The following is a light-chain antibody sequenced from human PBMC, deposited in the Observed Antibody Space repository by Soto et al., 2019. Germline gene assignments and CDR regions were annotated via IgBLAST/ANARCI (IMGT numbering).Light chain of an antibody. Sequence: QSVLTQPASVSASPGQSITIFCTGTSSDVGSYNLVSWYQQHPGKVPKLLIYEVNKRPSGLSNRFSGSKSGTTASLTISGLQPEDEAHYYCYSSASGNSFVLGXGNKVSV. J-gene: IGLJ1*01. CDR3: YSSASGNSFV. CDR1: SSDVGSYNL. V-gene: IGLV2-23*02. CDR2: EVN.